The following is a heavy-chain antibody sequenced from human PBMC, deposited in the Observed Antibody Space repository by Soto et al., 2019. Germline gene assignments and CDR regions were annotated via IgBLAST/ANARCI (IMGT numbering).Heavy chain of an antibody. CDR3: ARVHYYDSSGYSGGVDY. J-gene: IGHJ4*02. Sequence: QVQLVQSGAEVKKPGSSVKVSCKASGGTFSSYAISWVRQAPGQGLEWMGGIIPIFGTANYAQKFQGRVTITADESTSTAYMELSRLRSEDTAVYYCARVHYYDSSGYSGGVDYWGQGPLVTVSS. CDR2: IIPIFGTA. V-gene: IGHV1-69*01. CDR1: GGTFSSYA. D-gene: IGHD3-22*01.